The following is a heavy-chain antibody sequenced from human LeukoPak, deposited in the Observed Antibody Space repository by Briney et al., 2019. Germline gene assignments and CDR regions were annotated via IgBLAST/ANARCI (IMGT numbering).Heavy chain of an antibody. CDR1: GGTFSSYA. CDR3: AKAAAGLQRAFDI. V-gene: IGHV1-69*01. D-gene: IGHD6-13*01. CDR2: IIPIFGTA. Sequence: GASVKVSCKASGGTFSSYAISWVRQAPGQGLEWMGGIIPIFGTANYAQKFQGRVTITADESTSTAYMELSSLRSEDTAVYYCAKAAAGLQRAFDIWGQGTMVTVSS. J-gene: IGHJ3*02.